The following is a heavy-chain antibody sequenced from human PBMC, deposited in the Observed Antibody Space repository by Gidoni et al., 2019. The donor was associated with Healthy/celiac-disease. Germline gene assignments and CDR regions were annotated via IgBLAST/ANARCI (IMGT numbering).Heavy chain of an antibody. D-gene: IGHD5-18*01. V-gene: IGHV1-69*02. Sequence: QVQLVQSEAEVKTPGSSVKVSCKASGGTFSSYTISWVRQAPGQGLEWMGRIIPILGIANYAQKFQGRVTITADKSTSTAYMGLSSLRSEDTAVYYCASGVDTSYGGDYWGQGTLVTVSS. CDR3: ASGVDTSYGGDY. CDR2: IIPILGIA. J-gene: IGHJ4*02. CDR1: GGTFSSYT.